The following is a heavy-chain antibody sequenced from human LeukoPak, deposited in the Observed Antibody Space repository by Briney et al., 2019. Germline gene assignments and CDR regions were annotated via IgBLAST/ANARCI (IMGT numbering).Heavy chain of an antibody. V-gene: IGHV4-61*02. Sequence: SETLSLTCTVSGGSISSGSYYWSWLRQPAGKGLEWIGRIYTSGSTNYNPSLKSRVTISVDTSKNQFSLKLSSVTAADTAVYYCARHGSYDSRSYAMDVWGQGTTVTVSS. D-gene: IGHD3-10*01. J-gene: IGHJ6*02. CDR2: IYTSGST. CDR3: ARHGSYDSRSYAMDV. CDR1: GGSISSGSYY.